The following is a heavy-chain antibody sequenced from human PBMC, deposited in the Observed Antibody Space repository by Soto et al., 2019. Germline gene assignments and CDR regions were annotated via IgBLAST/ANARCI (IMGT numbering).Heavy chain of an antibody. V-gene: IGHV4-30-2*01. J-gene: IGHJ4*02. CDR1: GGSIISGGYS. D-gene: IGHD2-15*01. CDR2: IYSGTT. CDR3: AREDSGAFFDF. Sequence: TLSLTCAVSGGSIISGGYSWSWIRQPPGKGLEWIGYIYSGTTHYNPSLESRVTIAMDRSKNQVSLSLKSVTAADTAVYYCAREDSGAFFDFWGQGTLVTVSS.